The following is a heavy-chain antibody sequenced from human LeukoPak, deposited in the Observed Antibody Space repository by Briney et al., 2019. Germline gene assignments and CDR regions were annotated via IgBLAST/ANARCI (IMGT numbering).Heavy chain of an antibody. Sequence: GGSLRLSRAASGFTFSSYGMHWVRQAPGKGLEWVAVISYDGSNKYYADSVKGRFTISRDNSKNTLYLQMNSLRAEDTAVYYCAKTLRPLWFGGPLYGMDVWGQGTTVTVSS. J-gene: IGHJ6*02. CDR3: AKTLRPLWFGGPLYGMDV. D-gene: IGHD3-10*01. CDR2: ISYDGSNK. CDR1: GFTFSSYG. V-gene: IGHV3-30*18.